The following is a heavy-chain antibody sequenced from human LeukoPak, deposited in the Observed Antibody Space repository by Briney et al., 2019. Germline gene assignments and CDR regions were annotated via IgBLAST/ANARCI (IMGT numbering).Heavy chain of an antibody. CDR3: ARGNYYGSGSSLGFDY. J-gene: IGHJ4*02. Sequence: SETLSLTCAVSGGSFSGYYWSWIRQPPGKGLEWIGEINHSGSTNYNPSLKSRVTISVDTSKNQFSLKLSSVTAADTAVYYCARGNYYGSGSSLGFDYWGQGTLVTVSS. D-gene: IGHD3-10*01. CDR2: INHSGST. CDR1: GGSFSGYY. V-gene: IGHV4-34*01.